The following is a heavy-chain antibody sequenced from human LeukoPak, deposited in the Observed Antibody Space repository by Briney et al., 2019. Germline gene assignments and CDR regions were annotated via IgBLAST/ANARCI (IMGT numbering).Heavy chain of an antibody. J-gene: IGHJ4*02. CDR2: INSDTYGNTI. V-gene: IGHV3-48*02. D-gene: IGHD4-17*01. CDR3: ARDHDYAFDY. CDR1: GLTLSTYS. Sequence: PGGSLRLSCAASGLTLSTYSMNWVRQAPGKGLEWISYINSDTYGNTIHCADTVKGRFTISRDNAKSSLYLQMNSLRDEDTAVYYCARDHDYAFDYWGQGTLVTVSS.